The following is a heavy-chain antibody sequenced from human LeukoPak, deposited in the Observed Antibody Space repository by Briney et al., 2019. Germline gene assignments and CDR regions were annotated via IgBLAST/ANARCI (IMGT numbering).Heavy chain of an antibody. D-gene: IGHD3-22*01. Sequence: GGSLRLSCAASGFTFSSYWMSWVRQAPGKGLEWVANIKQDGSEKYYVDSVKGRFTISRDNAKNSLYLQMNSLRAEDTALYYCAKDISGYYSTEYFQHWGQGTLVTVSS. V-gene: IGHV3-7*03. CDR3: AKDISGYYSTEYFQH. J-gene: IGHJ1*01. CDR2: IKQDGSEK. CDR1: GFTFSSYW.